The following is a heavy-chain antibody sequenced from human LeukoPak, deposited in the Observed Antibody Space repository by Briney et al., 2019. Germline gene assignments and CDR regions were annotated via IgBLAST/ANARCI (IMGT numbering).Heavy chain of an antibody. CDR1: GGTFSSYT. V-gene: IGHV3-21*01. J-gene: IGHJ4*02. CDR3: ARKAWDYYDSSGYYGVHTGIDY. CDR2: ISSSNSYL. D-gene: IGHD3-22*01. Sequence: ASVKVSCKASGGTFSSYTISWVRQAPGKGLEWVSSISSSNSYLYYADSVKGRFTISRDNARNSLYLQMNSLRAEDTAVYYCARKAWDYYDSSGYYGVHTGIDYWGQGTLVTVS.